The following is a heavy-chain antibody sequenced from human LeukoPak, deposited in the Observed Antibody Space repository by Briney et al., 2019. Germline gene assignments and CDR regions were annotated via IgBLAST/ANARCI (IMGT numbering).Heavy chain of an antibody. CDR2: ISAYNGNT. D-gene: IGHD1-7*01. CDR3: ARDSGWNYEGRWPPNDY. J-gene: IGHJ4*02. CDR1: GYTFTSYG. Sequence: ASVKVSCKASGYTFTSYGISWVRQAPGQGLEWMGWISAYNGNTNYAQKLQGRVTMTTDTSTSTAYMELRSLRSDDTAVYYCARDSGWNYEGRWPPNDYWGQGTLVTVSS. V-gene: IGHV1-18*01.